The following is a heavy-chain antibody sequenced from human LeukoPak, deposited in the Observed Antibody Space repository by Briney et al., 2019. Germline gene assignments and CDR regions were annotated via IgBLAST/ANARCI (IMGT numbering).Heavy chain of an antibody. CDR3: ARLPSGDV. Sequence: GGSLRLSCAASGFTVSSHYTTWVRQAPGKGLEWVSIIYSGGSTYYADSLKGRFTISRDNSRNTVDLQMNSLRAEDTAVYYCARLPSGDVWGQGTTVTVSS. V-gene: IGHV3-66*04. CDR2: IYSGGST. J-gene: IGHJ6*02. CDR1: GFTVSSHY.